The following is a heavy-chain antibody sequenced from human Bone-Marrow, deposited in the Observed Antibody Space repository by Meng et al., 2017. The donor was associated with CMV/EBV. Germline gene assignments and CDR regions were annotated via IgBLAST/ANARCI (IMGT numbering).Heavy chain of an antibody. CDR3: ARGGYCSSTSCYTAAFDI. J-gene: IGHJ3*02. V-gene: IGHV4-34*01. CDR1: GGCFSGYY. D-gene: IGHD2-2*02. Sequence: GSLRLSCAVYGGCFSGYYWSWIRQPPGKGLEWIGEINHSGSTNYNPSLKSRVTISVDTSKNQFSLKLSSVTAADTAVYYCARGGYCSSTSCYTAAFDIWGQGTMVTVSS. CDR2: INHSGST.